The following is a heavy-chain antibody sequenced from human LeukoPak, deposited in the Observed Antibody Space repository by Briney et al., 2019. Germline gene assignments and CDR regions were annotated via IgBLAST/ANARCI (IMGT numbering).Heavy chain of an antibody. D-gene: IGHD6-6*01. CDR2: ISSSSSYI. CDR1: GFTFSSYS. Sequence: PGGSLRLSCAASGFTFSSYSMNWVRQAPGKGLEWVSSISSSSSYIYYADSVKGRFTISRDNAKNSLYLQMNSLRAEDTAGYYCGRVNSSFYYFDYWGQGTLVTVSS. CDR3: GRVNSSFYYFDY. V-gene: IGHV3-21*01. J-gene: IGHJ4*02.